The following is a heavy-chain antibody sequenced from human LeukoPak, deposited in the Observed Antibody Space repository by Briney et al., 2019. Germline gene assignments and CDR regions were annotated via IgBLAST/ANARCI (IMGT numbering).Heavy chain of an antibody. D-gene: IGHD1-26*01. V-gene: IGHV4-34*01. J-gene: IGHJ5*02. CDR1: GGSFSGYY. CDR2: IYYSGST. Sequence: SETLSLTCAVYGGSFSGYYWSWIRQPPGKGLEWIGSIYYSGSTYYNPSLKSRVTISVDTSKNQFSLKLSSVTAADTAVYYCARSSANWFDPWGQGTLVTVSS. CDR3: ARSSANWFDP.